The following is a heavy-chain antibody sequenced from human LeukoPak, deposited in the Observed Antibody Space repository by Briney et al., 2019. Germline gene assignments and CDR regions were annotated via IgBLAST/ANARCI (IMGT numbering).Heavy chain of an antibody. J-gene: IGHJ6*02. D-gene: IGHD3-10*01. Sequence: GGSLRLSCAASGFTFSSNAMSWVRPAPGKGLEWVSAVTSSARNTFHAESVKARFTISRDNSKTTLYLQVNSLRAEDTAVYYCAKGDYYGSGSTFKNGMDVWGQGTTVTVSS. CDR1: GFTFSSNA. CDR2: VTSSARNT. CDR3: AKGDYYGSGSTFKNGMDV. V-gene: IGHV3-23*01.